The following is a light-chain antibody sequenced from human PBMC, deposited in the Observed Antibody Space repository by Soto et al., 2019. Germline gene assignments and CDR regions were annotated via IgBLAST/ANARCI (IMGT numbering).Light chain of an antibody. V-gene: IGKV3-20*01. CDR2: GAS. CDR3: QPYGNSPFT. CDR1: QSVSSSY. Sequence: EIVLTQSPGTLSLSPRERATLSCRASQSVSSSYLAWYQQKPGQAPRLLVYGASSRAAGIPDRFSGSGSGTDFTLTISRLEPEDFAVYYCQPYGNSPFTFGQGTKLEI. J-gene: IGKJ2*01.